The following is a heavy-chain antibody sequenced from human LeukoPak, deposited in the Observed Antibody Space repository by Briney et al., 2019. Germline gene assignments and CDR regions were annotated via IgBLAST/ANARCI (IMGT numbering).Heavy chain of an antibody. CDR2: IRYDGSNK. CDR3: AKDRRWFGEFGRGMDV. V-gene: IGHV3-30*02. J-gene: IGHJ6*02. CDR1: GFTFSSYG. Sequence: GGSLRLSCAASGFTFSSYGMHWVRQAPGKGLEWVAFIRYDGSNKYYADSVKGRFTISRDNSKNTLYLQMNSLRAEDTAVYYCAKDRRWFGEFGRGMDVWGQGTTVTVSS. D-gene: IGHD3-10*01.